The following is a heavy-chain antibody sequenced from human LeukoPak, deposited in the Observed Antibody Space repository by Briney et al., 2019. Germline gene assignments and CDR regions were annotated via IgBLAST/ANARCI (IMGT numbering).Heavy chain of an antibody. D-gene: IGHD2-15*01. CDR1: GDSISSGDYY. CDR2: IYNSGST. CDR3: ARVGGGTDY. Sequence: SQTLSLTCTVSGDSISSGDYYWSWIRQPPGKGLEWIGYIYNSGSTYYNPSLKSRVTISADTSKNQFSLKLSSVTAADTAVYYCARVGGGTDYWGQGTLVTVSS. J-gene: IGHJ4*02. V-gene: IGHV4-30-4*08.